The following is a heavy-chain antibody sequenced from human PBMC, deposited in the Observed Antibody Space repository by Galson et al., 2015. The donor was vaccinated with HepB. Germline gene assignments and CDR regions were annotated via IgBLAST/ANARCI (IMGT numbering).Heavy chain of an antibody. CDR3: AREGHYGDYSLDL. V-gene: IGHV1-18*01. Sequence: SVKVSCKASGYSFDSYGISWVRQAPGQGLEWMGWISGYNGDTNYAQKLQGRVTMTTDTSTSTAYMELRSLISDDTAVYYCAREGHYGDYSLDLWGQGTVVTVSS. CDR1: GYSFDSYG. CDR2: ISGYNGDT. J-gene: IGHJ3*01. D-gene: IGHD4-17*01.